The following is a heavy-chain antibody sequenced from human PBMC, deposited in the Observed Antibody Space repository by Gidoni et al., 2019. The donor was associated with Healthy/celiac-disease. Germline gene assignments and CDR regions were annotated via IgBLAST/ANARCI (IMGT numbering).Heavy chain of an antibody. CDR3: ARYSIPMIVRG. D-gene: IGHD3-22*01. CDR2: ISSSGSTI. CDR1: GFTFSDYS. J-gene: IGHJ4*02. V-gene: IGHV3-11*01. Sequence: QVQMVASGGGLVKPGGSLSFSCAASGFTFSDYSMSWIRQAPGKGLEWVAYISSSGSTIYYADSVKGRFTISRDNAKNSLYLQMNSLRAEDTAVYYCARYSIPMIVRGWGQGTLVTVSS.